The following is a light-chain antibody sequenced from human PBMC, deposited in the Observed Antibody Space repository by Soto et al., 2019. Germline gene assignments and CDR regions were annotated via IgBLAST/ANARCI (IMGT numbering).Light chain of an antibody. J-gene: IGKJ1*01. CDR2: WAS. CDR1: ESVWYSSNNKNS. CDR3: QKYYTTRWK. V-gene: IGKV4-1*01. Sequence: IVMNQSPDCLAVYLGGRATITCNSGESVWYSSNNKNSVAWYQQKPGQPPQLLIYWASTRESGVPDRFSGSESGTDFTLTISSLQAEDVAVYYCQKYYTTRWKCGQGNTVDIK.